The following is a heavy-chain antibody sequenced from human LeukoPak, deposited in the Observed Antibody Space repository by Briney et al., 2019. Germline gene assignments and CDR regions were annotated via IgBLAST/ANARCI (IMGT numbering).Heavy chain of an antibody. CDR1: GYSISSAYS. J-gene: IGHJ4*02. CDR2: IYHNGNT. CDR3: ASYKTYYDSSGNPFDY. Sequence: PSETLSLTCTVFGYSISSAYSWGWIRQLPGKGLEWIGSIYHNGNTYYNSSLKSRVTISADTSENQFSLKLRSVTAADTAVYYRASYKTYYDSSGNPFDYWGQGTLVTVST. V-gene: IGHV4-38-2*02. D-gene: IGHD3-22*01.